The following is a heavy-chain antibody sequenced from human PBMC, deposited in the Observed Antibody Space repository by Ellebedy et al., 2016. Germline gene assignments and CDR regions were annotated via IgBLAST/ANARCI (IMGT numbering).Heavy chain of an antibody. CDR1: GFTFSSYG. Sequence: GEPLKISXAASGFTFSSYGMHWVRQAPGKGLEWVAVISYDGSNKYYADSVKGRFTISRDNSKNTLYLQMNSLRAEDTAVYYCAKDSSGVGDYWGQGTLVTVSS. CDR2: ISYDGSNK. CDR3: AKDSSGVGDY. D-gene: IGHD1-26*01. V-gene: IGHV3-30*18. J-gene: IGHJ4*02.